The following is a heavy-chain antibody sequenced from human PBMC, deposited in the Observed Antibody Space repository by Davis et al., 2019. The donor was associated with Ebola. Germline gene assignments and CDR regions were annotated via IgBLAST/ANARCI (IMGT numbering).Heavy chain of an antibody. CDR2: IYYSGST. V-gene: IGHV4-59*01. Sequence: PSETLSLTCTVSGGSISSYYWSWIRQPPGKGLEWIGYIYYSGSTNYNPSLKSRVTISVDTSKNQFSLKLSSVTAADTAVYYCARNPVPAMVMGPYWYFDLWGRGTLVTVSS. CDR3: ARNPVPAMVMGPYWYFDL. J-gene: IGHJ2*01. CDR1: GGSISSYY. D-gene: IGHD5-18*01.